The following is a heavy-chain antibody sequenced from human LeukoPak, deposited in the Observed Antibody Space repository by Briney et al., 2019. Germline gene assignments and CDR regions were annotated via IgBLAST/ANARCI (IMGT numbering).Heavy chain of an antibody. D-gene: IGHD4-17*01. CDR1: GFTFSSYV. CDR2: ISGSGGST. Sequence: TGGSLRLSCAASGFTFSSYVMSWVRQAPGKGLEWVSAISGSGGSTYYADSVKGRFTISRDNSKNTLYLQMNSLRAEDTAVYYCAKDDDYGDYAAYWGQGTLVTVSS. CDR3: AKDDDYGDYAAY. V-gene: IGHV3-23*01. J-gene: IGHJ4*02.